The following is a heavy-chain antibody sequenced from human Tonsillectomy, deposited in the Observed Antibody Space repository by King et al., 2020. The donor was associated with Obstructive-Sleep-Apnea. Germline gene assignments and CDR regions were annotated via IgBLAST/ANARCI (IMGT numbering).Heavy chain of an antibody. CDR2: IRYDGSNE. Sequence: VQLVESGGGVVQPGGSLRLSCAASGFTFSSSGMHWVRQAPGKGLEWVTFIRYDGSNEYYADSVKGRFSISRDNSKNTLFLQMNSLRTEDTAVYYCSKDNSNWSFDYWGQGTLVTVSS. V-gene: IGHV3-30*02. CDR3: SKDNSNWSFDY. CDR1: GFTFSSSG. J-gene: IGHJ4*02. D-gene: IGHD6-13*01.